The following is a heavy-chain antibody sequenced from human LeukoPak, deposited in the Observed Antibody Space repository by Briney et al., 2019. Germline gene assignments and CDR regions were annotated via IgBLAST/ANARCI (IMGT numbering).Heavy chain of an antibody. J-gene: IGHJ4*02. D-gene: IGHD3-10*01. V-gene: IGHV3-64*01. CDR3: ARSRDYYGSGGYRPFDY. CDR2: ISSNGGST. CDR1: GFTFSSYA. Sequence: PGGSLRLSCAASGFTFSSYAMHWVRQAPGKGLEYVSAISSNGGSTYYANSVKGRFTISRDNSKNTLYLQMGSLRAEDMAVYYCARSRDYYGSGGYRPFDYWGQGTLVTVSS.